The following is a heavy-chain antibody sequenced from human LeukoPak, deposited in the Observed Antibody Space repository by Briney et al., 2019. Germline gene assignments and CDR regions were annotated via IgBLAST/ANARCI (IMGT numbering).Heavy chain of an antibody. CDR1: GFTFSSYG. V-gene: IGHV3-30*18. CDR3: AKGFSYYYDSGYDPDSY. CDR2: ISYDGSNK. J-gene: IGHJ4*02. Sequence: GGSLRLSCAASGFTFSSYGMHWVRQAPGKGLEWVAVISYDGSNKYYADSVKGRFTISRDNSKNTLYLQMYSLRAEDTAVYYCAKGFSYYYDSGYDPDSYWGQGTLVTVSS. D-gene: IGHD3-22*01.